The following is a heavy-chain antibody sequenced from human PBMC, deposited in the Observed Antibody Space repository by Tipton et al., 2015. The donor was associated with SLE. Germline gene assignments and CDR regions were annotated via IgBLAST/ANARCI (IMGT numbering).Heavy chain of an antibody. V-gene: IGHV3-74*01. Sequence: SLRLSCAVYGGSFSGYYWSWIRQPPGKGLVWVSRINSDGSSTTYADSVKGRFTISRDNAKNTLSLQMNSLRGEDTAVYYCARVEAAAGTGNFDYWGQGTLVTVSS. J-gene: IGHJ4*02. CDR3: ARVEAAAGTGNFDY. D-gene: IGHD6-13*01. CDR1: GGSFSGYY. CDR2: INSDGSST.